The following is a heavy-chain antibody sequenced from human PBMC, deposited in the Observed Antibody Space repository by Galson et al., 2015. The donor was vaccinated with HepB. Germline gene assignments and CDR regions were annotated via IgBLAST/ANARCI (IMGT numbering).Heavy chain of an antibody. V-gene: IGHV3-64D*06. CDR1: GIIFSRFG. CDR3: VRDSFYY. CDR2: ISNNGGST. J-gene: IGHJ4*02. Sequence: SLRLSCAASGIIFSRFGMHWVRQAPGKRLEYVSGISNNGGSTSYADSVKGRFTISRDNSKNTVYLQMSSLRTEDTAIYYCVRDSFYYWGQGTLVTVSS.